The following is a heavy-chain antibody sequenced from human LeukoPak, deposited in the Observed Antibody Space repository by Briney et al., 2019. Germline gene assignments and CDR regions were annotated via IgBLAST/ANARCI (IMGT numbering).Heavy chain of an antibody. CDR3: ARTEDIVVVPAAAQYYYYGMDV. D-gene: IGHD2-2*01. J-gene: IGHJ6*02. CDR1: GFTFDDYA. V-gene: IGHV3-9*01. Sequence: PGGSLRLSCAASGFTFDDYAMHWVRQAPGKGLEWVSGISWNSGSIGYADSVKGRFTISRDNAKNSLYLQMNSLRAEDTALYYCARTEDIVVVPAAAQYYYYGMDVWGQGTTVTVSS. CDR2: ISWNSGSI.